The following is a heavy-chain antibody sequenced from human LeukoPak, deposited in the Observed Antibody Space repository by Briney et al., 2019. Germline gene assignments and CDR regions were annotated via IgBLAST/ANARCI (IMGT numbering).Heavy chain of an antibody. CDR2: IQRDGSES. CDR3: ARRDSSGWYYFDY. D-gene: IGHD6-19*01. Sequence: GGSLRLSCAASGFTFSSYWMTWVRQAPGKGLEGVDNIQRDGSESYSVDSSKGRFTVSRDNAKNSLHLQMNSLRAEDSAVYFCARRDSSGWYYFDYWGPGALVTVSS. V-gene: IGHV3-7*01. J-gene: IGHJ4*02. CDR1: GFTFSSYW.